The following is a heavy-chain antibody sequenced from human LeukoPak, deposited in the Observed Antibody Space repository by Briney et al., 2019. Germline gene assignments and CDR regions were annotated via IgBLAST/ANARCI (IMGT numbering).Heavy chain of an antibody. CDR3: ARGGVTAMANY. D-gene: IGHD5-18*01. CDR2: IYYSGST. CDR1: GASINSYY. V-gene: IGHV4-59*01. J-gene: IGHJ4*02. Sequence: SETLSLTCTVSGASINSYYWSWIRQPPGKGLEWIGYIYYSGSTNYNPSLKSRVTISVDTSKNQFSLKLSSVTAADTAVYYCARGGVTAMANYWGQGTLVTVSS.